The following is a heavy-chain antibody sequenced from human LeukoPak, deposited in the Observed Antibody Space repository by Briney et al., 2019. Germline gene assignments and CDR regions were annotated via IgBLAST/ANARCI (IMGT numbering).Heavy chain of an antibody. CDR3: ARGAVFSGYFYPFDY. V-gene: IGHV4-39*07. Sequence: PSETLSLTCSVSGGSISSSSNYWGWIRQPPGKGLEWIGSIYYSGSTYYNPSLKSRVTISVDTSKNQFSLKLSSVTAADTAVYYCARGAVFSGYFYPFDYWGQGTLVTVSS. D-gene: IGHD3-22*01. CDR2: IYYSGST. CDR1: GGSISSSSNY. J-gene: IGHJ4*02.